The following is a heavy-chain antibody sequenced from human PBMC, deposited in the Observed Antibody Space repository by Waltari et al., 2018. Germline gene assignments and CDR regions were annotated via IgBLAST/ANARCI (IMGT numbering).Heavy chain of an antibody. CDR2: MNPNRGNT. D-gene: IGHD2-15*01. V-gene: IGHV1-8*03. CDR3: ARGQGGDFDY. Sequence: QVQLVQSGAEVKKPGASVKVPCKASGYTFPSYDLHRVRQATGQGREWMGWMNPNRGNTGYAQKFQGRVTITRNTSISTAYMELSSLRSEDTAVYYCARGQGGDFDYWGQGTLVTVSS. J-gene: IGHJ4*02. CDR1: GYTFPSYD.